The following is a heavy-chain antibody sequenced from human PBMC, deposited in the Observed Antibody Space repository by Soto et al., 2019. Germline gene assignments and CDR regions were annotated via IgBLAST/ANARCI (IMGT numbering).Heavy chain of an antibody. D-gene: IGHD6-19*01. Sequence: PGGSLRLSCAASGFTFSSYGMHWVRQAPGKGLEWVAVISYDGSNKYYADSVKGRFTISGDNSKNTLYLQMNSLRAEDTAVYYCAKDSGWRDYYYYYGMDVWGQGTTVTVS. CDR3: AKDSGWRDYYYYYGMDV. CDR1: GFTFSSYG. CDR2: ISYDGSNK. J-gene: IGHJ6*02. V-gene: IGHV3-30*18.